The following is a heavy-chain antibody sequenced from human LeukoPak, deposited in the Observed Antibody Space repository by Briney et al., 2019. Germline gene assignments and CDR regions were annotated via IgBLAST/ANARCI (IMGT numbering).Heavy chain of an antibody. CDR3: ARVASRTPRPTTPDY. CDR2: INHSGST. V-gene: IGHV4-34*01. Sequence: SETLSLTCAVYGGSFSGYYWSWIRQPPGKGLEWIGEINHSGSTNYNPSLKSRVTISVDTSKNQFSLKLSSVTAADTAVYYCARVASRTPRPTTPDYCGQGTLVTVSS. CDR1: GGSFSGYY. J-gene: IGHJ4*02. D-gene: IGHD5-12*01.